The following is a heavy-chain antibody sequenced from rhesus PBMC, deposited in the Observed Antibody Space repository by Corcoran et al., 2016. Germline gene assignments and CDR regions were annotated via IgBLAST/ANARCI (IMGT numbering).Heavy chain of an antibody. D-gene: IGHD3-9*01. Sequence: EVQLVETGGGLVQPGGSLKVSCTASGFSFSTYGRSWVRQAQGKGLEWVSAINNGGGSTYYADSGKGRLTISRDNSKNTLSLQMNSLRAEDTAVYYCAKDGTVTRYYFDYWGQGVLVTVSS. V-gene: IGHV3S5*01. J-gene: IGHJ4*01. CDR2: INNGGGST. CDR3: AKDGTVTRYYFDY. CDR1: GFSFSTYG.